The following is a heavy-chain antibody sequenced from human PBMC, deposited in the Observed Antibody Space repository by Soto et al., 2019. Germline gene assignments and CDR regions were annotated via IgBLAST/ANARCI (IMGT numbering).Heavy chain of an antibody. D-gene: IGHD3-22*01. Sequence: QVQLVQSGAEVKKPGSSVKVSCKASGGTFSSYAISWVRQAPGQGLEWMGGIIPIFGTANYAQKFQGRGTITADESTSTAYMELSSLRAEDTAGYYCASDSSGYYYILGYWGQGTLVTVSS. J-gene: IGHJ4*02. CDR2: IIPIFGTA. CDR1: GGTFSSYA. CDR3: ASDSSGYYYILGY. V-gene: IGHV1-69*01.